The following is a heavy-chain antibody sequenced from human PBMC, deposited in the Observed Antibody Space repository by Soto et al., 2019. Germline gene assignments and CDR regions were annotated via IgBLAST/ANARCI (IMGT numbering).Heavy chain of an antibody. CDR1: GFTFSNYN. Sequence: PGGSLRLSCAASGFTFSNYNMNWIRQAPGKGLEWVSYISYRGSTKYNADSVKGRFTISRGNSKNTLYLQMNSLRNEDSAVYYCARGGAWTPEGLGYWGQGTLVTVSS. CDR2: ISYRGSTK. D-gene: IGHD2-15*01. CDR3: ARGGAWTPEGLGY. V-gene: IGHV3-48*02. J-gene: IGHJ4*02.